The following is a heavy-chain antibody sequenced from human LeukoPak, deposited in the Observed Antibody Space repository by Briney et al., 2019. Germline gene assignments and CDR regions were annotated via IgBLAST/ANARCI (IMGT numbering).Heavy chain of an antibody. CDR2: IKEDESAK. CDR3: ARDVGGSLDY. D-gene: IGHD1-26*01. CDR1: GFTFSTDW. V-gene: IGHV3-7*01. J-gene: IGHJ4*02. Sequence: GGSLRLSCAASGFTFSTDWMAWVRQAPGKGLEWVANIKEDESAKHQADSVKGRFTISRDNAQNSVYLQMSSLRGEDTAVYYCARDVGGSLDYWGQGTLVTVSS.